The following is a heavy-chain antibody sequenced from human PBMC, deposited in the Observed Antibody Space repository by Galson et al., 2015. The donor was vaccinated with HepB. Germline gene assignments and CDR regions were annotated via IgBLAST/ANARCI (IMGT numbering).Heavy chain of an antibody. J-gene: IGHJ4*02. CDR3: AKPKPAAGTLEGFDY. D-gene: IGHD6-13*01. Sequence: SLRLSCAASGFTFSSYAMHWVRQAPGKGLEWVSAISGSGGSTYYADSVKGRFTISRDNSKNTLYLQMNSLRAEDTAVYYCAKPKPAAGTLEGFDYWGQGTLVTVSS. CDR2: ISGSGGST. V-gene: IGHV3-23*01. CDR1: GFTFSSYA.